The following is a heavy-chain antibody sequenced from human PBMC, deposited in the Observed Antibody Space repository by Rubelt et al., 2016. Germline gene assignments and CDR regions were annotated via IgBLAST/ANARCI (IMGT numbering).Heavy chain of an antibody. Sequence: QLQLQESGPGLVKPSETLSLTCTVSGGSISSSSYYWGWIRQPPGKGLEWIGSIYYGGSTYYNPSLKSRVTISVDTSKNQFSLKLSSVTAADTAVYYCASGYDSSGYYYPDRKENWFDPWGQGTLVTVSS. J-gene: IGHJ5*02. CDR3: ASGYDSSGYYYPDRKENWFDP. CDR1: GGSISSSSYY. D-gene: IGHD3-22*01. CDR2: IYYGGST. V-gene: IGHV4-39*01.